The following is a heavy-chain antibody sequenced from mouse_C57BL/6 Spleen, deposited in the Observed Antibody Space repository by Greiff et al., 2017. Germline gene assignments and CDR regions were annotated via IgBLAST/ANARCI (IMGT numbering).Heavy chain of an antibody. CDR1: GFTFNTYA. D-gene: IGHD1-1*01. J-gene: IGHJ4*01. CDR2: IRSKSSNYAT. V-gene: IGHV10-3*01. Sequence: EVMLVESGGGLVQPKGSLKLSCAASGFTFNTYAMHWVRQAPGKGLEWVARIRSKSSNYATYYADSVKDRFTISREDSQSMLYLQMNNLKTEDTAMYYCVRDLTTVVSMDYWGQGTSVTVSS. CDR3: VRDLTTVVSMDY.